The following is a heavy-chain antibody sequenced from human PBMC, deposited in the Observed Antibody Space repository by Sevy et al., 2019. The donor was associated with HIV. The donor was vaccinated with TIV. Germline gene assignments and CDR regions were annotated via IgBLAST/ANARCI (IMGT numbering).Heavy chain of an antibody. CDR3: AGDKALGYCSGGSCYGWFDP. V-gene: IGHV3-33*01. D-gene: IGHD2-15*01. CDR1: GFTFSSYG. J-gene: IGHJ5*02. CDR2: IWYDGSNK. Sequence: GGSLRLSCAASGFTFSSYGMHWVRQAPGKGLEWVAVIWYDGSNKYYADSVKGRFTISRDNSKNTLYLQMNSLRAEDRAVYYCAGDKALGYCSGGSCYGWFDPWGQGTLVTVSS.